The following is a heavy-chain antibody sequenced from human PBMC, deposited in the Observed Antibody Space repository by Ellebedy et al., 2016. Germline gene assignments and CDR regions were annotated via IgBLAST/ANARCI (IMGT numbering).Heavy chain of an antibody. J-gene: IGHJ3*02. CDR3: AREFSGSYFWQDAFDI. CDR1: GFTFSSYA. Sequence: GGSLRLSCAASGFTFSSYAMHWVRQAPGKGLEYVSAISSNGGSTYYANSVKGRFTISRDNAKNSLYLQMNSLRAEDTAVYYCAREFSGSYFWQDAFDIWGQGTMVTVSS. CDR2: ISSNGGST. V-gene: IGHV3-64*01. D-gene: IGHD1-26*01.